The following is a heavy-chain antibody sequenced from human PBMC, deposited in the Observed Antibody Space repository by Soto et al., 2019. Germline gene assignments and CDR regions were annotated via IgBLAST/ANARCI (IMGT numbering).Heavy chain of an antibody. Sequence: GASVKVSCKASGYTFTTDGLSWVRQAPGQGLEWMGWISAYNGNTNYAQKLQGRVTLTTDTPTSTAYMELRSLRTDDTAVYYCAREGYSGSYYFYYGMDVWGQGT. J-gene: IGHJ6*02. V-gene: IGHV1-18*01. CDR3: AREGYSGSYYFYYGMDV. CDR1: GYTFTTDG. D-gene: IGHD1-26*01. CDR2: ISAYNGNT.